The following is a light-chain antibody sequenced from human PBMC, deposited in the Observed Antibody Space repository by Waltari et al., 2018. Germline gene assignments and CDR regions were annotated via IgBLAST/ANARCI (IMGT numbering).Light chain of an antibody. CDR2: EVN. J-gene: IGLJ2*01. V-gene: IGLV2-8*01. Sequence: QSALTQPPSASGSPGQSVTISCSGSSSDVGGYNYVSWYQQHPGKAPRLMIYEVNKRPAGVPERFSGSKSGTTASLTVSGLQVEDEADYYCSSYGGTNILVFGGGTKLTV. CDR1: SSDVGGYNY. CDR3: SSYGGTNILV.